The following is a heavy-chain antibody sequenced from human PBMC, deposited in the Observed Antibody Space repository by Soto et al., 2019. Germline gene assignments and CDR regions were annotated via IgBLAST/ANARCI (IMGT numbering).Heavy chain of an antibody. V-gene: IGHV1-69*01. CDR2: IIPIFGTA. Sequence: HVQLVQSGAEVKKPGSSVKVSCKASGGTFSSYAISWVRQAPGQGLEWMGGIIPIFGTANYAQKFQGRVTITADESTSTAYMELSSLRSEDTAVYYCASFLPPDDFWSGLSSEDGLGYHAGMDVWGQGTTVTVSS. CDR1: GGTFSSYA. CDR3: ASFLPPDDFWSGLSSEDGLGYHAGMDV. D-gene: IGHD3-3*01. J-gene: IGHJ6*02.